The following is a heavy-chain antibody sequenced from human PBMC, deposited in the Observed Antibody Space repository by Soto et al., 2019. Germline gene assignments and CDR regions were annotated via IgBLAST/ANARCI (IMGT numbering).Heavy chain of an antibody. J-gene: IGHJ4*02. CDR1: GFTFASYA. D-gene: IGHD6-13*01. CDR3: AKGLSIAAAGTFDY. V-gene: IGHV3-23*01. Sequence: HPGGSLRLSCAASGFTFASYAMSWVRQAPGKGLEWVSGISGSGGNTYNADSVKGRFTISRDNSKNTLYLDMISLRAEDTAVYYCAKGLSIAAAGTFDYWGQGTLVTVSS. CDR2: ISGSGGNT.